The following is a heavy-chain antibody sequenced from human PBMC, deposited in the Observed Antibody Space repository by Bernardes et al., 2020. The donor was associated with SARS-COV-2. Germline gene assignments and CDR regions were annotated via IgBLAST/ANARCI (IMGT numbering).Heavy chain of an antibody. CDR3: ARDTYYYDNRAPEY. D-gene: IGHD3-22*01. CDR1: GFTFKNFV. Sequence: GGSLRLSCAASGFTFKNFVMYWVRQAPGRGLEWVALISYDGVDKYYADSVKGRFTISRDSSKNALSLQMNSLRPEDTALYYCARDTYYYDNRAPEYWGQGTLVTVSS. J-gene: IGHJ4*02. V-gene: IGHV3-30-3*01. CDR2: ISYDGVDK.